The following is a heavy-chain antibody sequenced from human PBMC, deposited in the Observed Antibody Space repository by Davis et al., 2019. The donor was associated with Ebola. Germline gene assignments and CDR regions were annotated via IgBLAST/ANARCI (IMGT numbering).Heavy chain of an antibody. CDR1: GYSFTSYW. CDR3: ARHPTAYSSSPLNWFDP. V-gene: IGHV5-51*01. J-gene: IGHJ5*02. Sequence: GESLKISCKGSGYSFTSYWIGWVRQMPGKGLEWMGIIYPGDSDTRYSPSFQGQVTISADKSISTAYLQWSSLKASDTAMYYCARHPTAYSSSPLNWFDPWGQGTLVTVSS. CDR2: IYPGDSDT. D-gene: IGHD6-6*01.